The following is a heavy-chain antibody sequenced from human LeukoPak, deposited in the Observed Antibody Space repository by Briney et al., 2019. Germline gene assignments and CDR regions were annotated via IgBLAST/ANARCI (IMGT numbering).Heavy chain of an antibody. J-gene: IGHJ4*02. CDR1: GFTFSSYG. Sequence: GGSLRLSCEASGFTFSSYGMHWVRQAPGKGLEWVAVIWYDGSNKYYGDSVKGRFTISRDNSKNTLYLQMNSLRAEDTAVYYCAKDLKPSYSSGCLDYWGQGTLVTVSS. V-gene: IGHV3-33*06. CDR2: IWYDGSNK. D-gene: IGHD6-19*01. CDR3: AKDLKPSYSSGCLDY.